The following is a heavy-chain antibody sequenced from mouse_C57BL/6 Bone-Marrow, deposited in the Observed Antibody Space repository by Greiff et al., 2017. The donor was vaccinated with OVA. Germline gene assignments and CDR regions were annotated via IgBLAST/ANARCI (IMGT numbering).Heavy chain of an antibody. J-gene: IGHJ4*01. Sequence: EVQLQQSGPVLVKPGASVKMSYKASGYTFTDYYMNWVKQSHGKSLEWIGVINPYNGGTSYNQKFKGKATLTVDKSSSTAYMELNSLTSEDSAVYYCARSRDYDWFYYAMDYWGQGTSVTVSS. CDR3: ARSRDYDWFYYAMDY. CDR1: GYTFTDYY. CDR2: INPYNGGT. D-gene: IGHD2-4*01. V-gene: IGHV1-19*01.